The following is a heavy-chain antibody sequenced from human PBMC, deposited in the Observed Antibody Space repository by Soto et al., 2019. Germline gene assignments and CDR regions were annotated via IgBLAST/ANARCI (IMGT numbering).Heavy chain of an antibody. CDR2: ISSRSSAI. D-gene: IGHD2-8*01. V-gene: IGHV3-11*01. CDR3: ASGTHGAFFVY. Sequence: QVQLVESGGDLVKPGGSLRLSCAASGFTFSEYYMSWIRQAPGKGLEWVSYISSRSSAIFYADSVKGRFTISRDNVKNSLYLQMNSLRAEDTAVYYCASGTHGAFFVYWGQGFLVTVTS. J-gene: IGHJ4*02. CDR1: GFTFSEYY.